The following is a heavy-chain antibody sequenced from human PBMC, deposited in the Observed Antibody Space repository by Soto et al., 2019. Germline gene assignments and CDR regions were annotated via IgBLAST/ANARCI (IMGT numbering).Heavy chain of an antibody. D-gene: IGHD2-2*01. Sequence: EVQLLESGGGLVQPGGSLRLSCVGSGFTFINYAMNWVRQTPVKGLEWVSTIRGGGDRAFDADTVKGRFTISRDNSKNTVNVQMNSLRADDTAVDYGARNVLGSTSRPDWWYFDLWGRGTLVTVSS. J-gene: IGHJ2*01. CDR1: GFTFINYA. CDR2: IRGGGDRA. V-gene: IGHV3-23*01. CDR3: ARNVLGSTSRPDWWYFDL.